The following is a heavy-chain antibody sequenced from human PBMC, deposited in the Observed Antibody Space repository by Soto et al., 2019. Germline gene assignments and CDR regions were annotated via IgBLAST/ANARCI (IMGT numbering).Heavy chain of an antibody. Sequence: EVQLLESGGGLVQPGGSLRLSCAASGFTFSSYAMSWVRQAPGKGLEWVSAISGSGGSTYYADSVKGRFTISRDNSKNTLYLQMNSLRAEDTAVYYCAKDLGGSSWYGGYYYGMDVWGQGTTVTVS. V-gene: IGHV3-23*01. CDR3: AKDLGGSSWYGGYYYGMDV. D-gene: IGHD6-13*01. CDR2: ISGSGGST. CDR1: GFTFSSYA. J-gene: IGHJ6*02.